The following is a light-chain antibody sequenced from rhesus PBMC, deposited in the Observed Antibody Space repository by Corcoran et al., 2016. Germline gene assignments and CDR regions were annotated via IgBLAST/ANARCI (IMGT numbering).Light chain of an antibody. V-gene: IGLV2-32*02. Sequence: QAALTQPRSESGSPGQSATISCTGTSSDIGGYNYVSWYQQHPDTAPKLMIYEVSKRPSGVSDRFSGSKSGNTASLTISGLQAEDEADYYCSSYAGSNTYIFGAGTRLTVL. J-gene: IGLJ1*01. CDR3: SSYAGSNTYI. CDR1: SSDIGGYNY. CDR2: EVS.